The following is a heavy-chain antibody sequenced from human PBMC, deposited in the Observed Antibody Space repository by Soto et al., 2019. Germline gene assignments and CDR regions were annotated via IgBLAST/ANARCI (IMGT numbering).Heavy chain of an antibody. CDR1: GGTFSSYA. D-gene: IGHD5-18*01. Sequence: QVQLVQSGAEVKKPGSSVKVSCKASGGTFSSYAISWVRQAPGQGLEWMGGIIPIFGTANYAQKFQCRVTITADESTSTAYMELTSLRSEDTAVYYCVSPGYSYSYGDYWGQGTLVTVSS. J-gene: IGHJ4*02. CDR3: VSPGYSYSYGDY. V-gene: IGHV1-69*01. CDR2: IIPIFGTA.